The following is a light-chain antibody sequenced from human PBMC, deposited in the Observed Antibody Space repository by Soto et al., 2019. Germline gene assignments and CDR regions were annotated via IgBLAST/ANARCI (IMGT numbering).Light chain of an antibody. CDR1: QSVSSN. Sequence: EIVMTQSPATLSVSPGERATLSCSASQSVSSNLAWYQQKPGQAPRLLIYGASTSATGIPARFSGSGSGTEFTLTISSLKSEDFAVYYCQQYNNWLWTFGQGTKVEIK. J-gene: IGKJ1*01. CDR3: QQYNNWLWT. CDR2: GAS. V-gene: IGKV3-15*01.